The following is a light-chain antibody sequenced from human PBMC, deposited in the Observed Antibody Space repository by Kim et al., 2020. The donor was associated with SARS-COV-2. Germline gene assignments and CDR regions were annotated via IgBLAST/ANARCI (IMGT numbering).Light chain of an antibody. CDR1: ELGDKY. Sequence: SYELTQPPSVSVSPGQTASITCSGDELGDKYACWYQQKPGQSPVLVIYQDNKRPSEIPERFSGSNSGNTATLTISGTQAMDEADYYCQAWDGHTAVFGGG. J-gene: IGLJ3*02. CDR2: QDN. CDR3: QAWDGHTAV. V-gene: IGLV3-1*01.